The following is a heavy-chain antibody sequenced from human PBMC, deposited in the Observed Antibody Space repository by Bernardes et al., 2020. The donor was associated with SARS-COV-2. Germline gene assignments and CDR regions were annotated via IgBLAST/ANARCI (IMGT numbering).Heavy chain of an antibody. CDR1: GGTFSSYA. V-gene: IGHV1-69*13. CDR3: ASHIVATIGGYYYYGMDV. Sequence: SSVKVSCKASGGTFSSYAISWVRQAPGQGLEWMGRIIPIFCTANYPQKFQGRVTITAHESTSTAYIELSSLRSEDKAVYYFASHIVATIGGYYYYGMDVWGQGTTVTVSS. D-gene: IGHD5-12*01. CDR2: IIPIFCTA. J-gene: IGHJ6*02.